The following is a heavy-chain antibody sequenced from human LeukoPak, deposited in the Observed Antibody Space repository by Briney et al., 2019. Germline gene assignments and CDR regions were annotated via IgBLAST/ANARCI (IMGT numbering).Heavy chain of an antibody. CDR3: ARGPYCSGGSCYSGSYFDY. CDR2: ISSSGSTI. CDR1: GFTFSSYE. Sequence: GGSLRLSCAASGFTFSSYEMNWVRQAPGKGLEWVSYISSSGSTIYYADSVKGRFTISRDNAKNSLYLQMNSLRAEDTAVYYCARGPYCSGGSCYSGSYFDYWGQGTLVTVSS. V-gene: IGHV3-48*03. D-gene: IGHD2-15*01. J-gene: IGHJ4*02.